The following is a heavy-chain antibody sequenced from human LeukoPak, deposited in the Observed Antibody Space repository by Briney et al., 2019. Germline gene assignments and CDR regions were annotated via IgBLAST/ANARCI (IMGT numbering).Heavy chain of an antibody. Sequence: SETLSLSWTVSGGSNNSYYWSWIRQPPGKGLEWIGYTHPSGNSNYSPSLKSRVTISIDTSRNQFSLKLSSVTAADTAVYYCARKAPKKGWFDPWGQGTLVTVSS. CDR1: GGSNNSYY. CDR3: ARKAPKKGWFDP. J-gene: IGHJ5*02. CDR2: THPSGNS. V-gene: IGHV4-4*09.